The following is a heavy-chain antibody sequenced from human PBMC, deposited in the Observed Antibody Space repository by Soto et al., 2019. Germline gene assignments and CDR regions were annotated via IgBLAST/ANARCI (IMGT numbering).Heavy chain of an antibody. V-gene: IGHV3-11*01. J-gene: IGHJ6*02. CDR1: GFTFSDYY. Sequence: QVQLVESGGGLVKPGGSLRLSCAASGFTFSDYYMSWIRQAPGKGLEWVSYISSSGSTIYYADSVKGRFTISRDNAKNSLYLQMNSLRAEDTAVYYCARDQEEAAAGPLGYYYGMDVWGQGTTVTVSS. CDR2: ISSSGSTI. CDR3: ARDQEEAAAGPLGYYYGMDV. D-gene: IGHD6-13*01.